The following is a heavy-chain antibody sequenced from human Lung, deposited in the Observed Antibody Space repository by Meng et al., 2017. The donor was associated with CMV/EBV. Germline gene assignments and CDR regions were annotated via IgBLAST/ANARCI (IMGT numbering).Heavy chain of an antibody. V-gene: IGHV1-69*13. J-gene: IGHJ4*02. CDR1: GGSFSTHT. CDR3: ARGRRNEPLFDY. CDR2: LIDVFDKT. D-gene: IGHD1-14*01. Sequence: QVQVVEAGAEVKKPGSSVKVACKTSGGSFSTHTFSWVRQAPGQGLEWIGGLIDVFDKTKAAPRFQDRVTFTADESTSTAYMELSSLTFDDTAVYFCARGRRNEPLFDYWGQGTLVTVSS.